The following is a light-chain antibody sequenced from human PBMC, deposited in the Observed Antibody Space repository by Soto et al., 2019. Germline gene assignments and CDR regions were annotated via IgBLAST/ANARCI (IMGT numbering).Light chain of an antibody. J-gene: IGKJ4*01. Sequence: EIVVTQSPATLSLSPGDRATLSCRTSQNVKYYLAWYQQKPGQAPRLLIYDTSNRATGIPARFTGSGSGTDFTLTISSLEPEDVAVYYCHQRGDWPTFGGGTKVEVK. CDR3: HQRGDWPT. CDR1: QNVKYY. V-gene: IGKV3-11*01. CDR2: DTS.